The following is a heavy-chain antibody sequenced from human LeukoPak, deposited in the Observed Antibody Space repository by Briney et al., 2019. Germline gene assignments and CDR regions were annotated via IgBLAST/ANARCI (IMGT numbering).Heavy chain of an antibody. CDR2: MSSSSSTI. D-gene: IGHD3-10*02. Sequence: PGGSLRLSCAASGFTFSSYSMNWVRQAPGKGPEWVSYMSSSSSTIYYADSVEGRFTISRDNAKNSLYLQMNSLRAEDTAVYYCAELGITMIGGVWGKGTTVTISS. CDR1: GFTFSSYS. J-gene: IGHJ6*04. CDR3: AELGITMIGGV. V-gene: IGHV3-48*01.